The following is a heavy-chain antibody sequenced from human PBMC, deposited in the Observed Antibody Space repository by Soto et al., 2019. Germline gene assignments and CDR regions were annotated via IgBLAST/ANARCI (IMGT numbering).Heavy chain of an antibody. Sequence: GGSLRLSCAASGFTFSSYAMSWVRQAPGKGLEWVSAISGSGGSTYYADSVKGRFTISRDNSKNTLYLQMNSLRAEDTAVYYCAKDQGHIVVVIAMGYFDLWGRGTLVTVSS. CDR2: ISGSGGST. CDR3: AKDQGHIVVVIAMGYFDL. CDR1: GFTFSSYA. V-gene: IGHV3-23*01. J-gene: IGHJ2*01. D-gene: IGHD2-21*01.